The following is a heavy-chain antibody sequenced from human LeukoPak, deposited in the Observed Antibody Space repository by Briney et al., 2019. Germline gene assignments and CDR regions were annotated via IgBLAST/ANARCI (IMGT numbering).Heavy chain of an antibody. V-gene: IGHV4-4*09. J-gene: IGHJ6*03. CDR1: GGSISSYY. Sequence: PSETLSLTCTVSGGSISSYYWSWIRQPPGKGLEWIGNIFTSGSTNYNPALKSRVNISADTSMNQFSLKVTSATAADTAVYYCARLALFDYISVMTDVWVYYMDVWGKGTTVTVSS. CDR2: IFTSGST. D-gene: IGHD3-16*01. CDR3: ARLALFDYISVMTDVWVYYMDV.